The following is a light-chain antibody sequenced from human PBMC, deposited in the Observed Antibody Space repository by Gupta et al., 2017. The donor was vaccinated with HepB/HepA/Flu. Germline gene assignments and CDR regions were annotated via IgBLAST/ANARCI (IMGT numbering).Light chain of an antibody. CDR1: QDINIF. J-gene: IGKJ4*01. V-gene: IGKV1-33*01. CDR3: QKSNYVPLT. Sequence: DNQMTQSPSSLSASVGDRVTITCQASQDINIFLNWYQQKPGKAPSLLIYDASAVEEGVPSRFSGSGSGTHFTFTISSRQPEDVANYYCQKSNYVPLTFGGGTKVEIK. CDR2: DAS.